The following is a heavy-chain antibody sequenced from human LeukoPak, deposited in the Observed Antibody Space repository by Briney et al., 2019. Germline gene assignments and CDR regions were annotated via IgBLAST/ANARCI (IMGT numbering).Heavy chain of an antibody. J-gene: IGHJ4*02. CDR2: ISSSSSYI. V-gene: IGHV3-21*01. CDR3: AREGGSSGSYHPDDPDY. Sequence: GGSLRLSFAASGFTFSSYSMTWVRQAPGKGLEWVSSISSSSSYIYYADSVKGRFTISRDNAKNSLYLQMNSLRAEDTAVYYCAREGGSSGSYHPDDPDYWGQGTLVTVSS. CDR1: GFTFSSYS. D-gene: IGHD1-26*01.